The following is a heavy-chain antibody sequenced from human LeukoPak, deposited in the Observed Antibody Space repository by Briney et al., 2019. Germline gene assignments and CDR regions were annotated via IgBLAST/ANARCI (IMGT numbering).Heavy chain of an antibody. Sequence: PGGSLRLSCAASRFTFSSYGMSWVRQAPGKGLEWVAVISYDGSNKYYADSVKARFTISRDNSKNTLYLQMNSLSADDTAVYYCARDKLRGSAGNYYYMDVWGKGTTVTVSS. J-gene: IGHJ6*03. CDR2: ISYDGSNK. CDR3: ARDKLRGSAGNYYYMDV. CDR1: RFTFSSYG. D-gene: IGHD1-26*01. V-gene: IGHV3-30*03.